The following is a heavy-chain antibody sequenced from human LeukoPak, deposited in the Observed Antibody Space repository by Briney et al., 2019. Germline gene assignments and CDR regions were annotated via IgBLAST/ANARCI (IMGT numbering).Heavy chain of an antibody. CDR2: IYYSGST. Sequence: NPSETLSLTCTVSGGSISSSSYYWGWIRQPPGKGLEWIGSIYYSGSTYYNPSLKSRVTISVDTSKNQFSLKLSSVTAADTAVYYCARYDSKQLNFDYWGQGTLVTVSS. D-gene: IGHD5-18*01. J-gene: IGHJ4*02. CDR3: ARYDSKQLNFDY. CDR1: GGSISSSSYY. V-gene: IGHV4-39*01.